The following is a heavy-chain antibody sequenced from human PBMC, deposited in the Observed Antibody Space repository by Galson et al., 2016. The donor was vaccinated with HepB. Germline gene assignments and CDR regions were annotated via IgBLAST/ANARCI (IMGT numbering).Heavy chain of an antibody. CDR3: ARYSDYRGEYYFFGMDV. D-gene: IGHD5-12*01. CDR1: GFSFSSYA. V-gene: IGHV3-23*01. CDR2: ISGSSDST. Sequence: SLRLSCAASGFSFSSYAMTWVRQTPGKGLEWVVSISGSSDSTTYADSVKGRFTISRDNSKNTLYLQMNSLTAEDTAVYYCARYSDYRGEYYFFGMDVWGQGTTVAVSS. J-gene: IGHJ6*02.